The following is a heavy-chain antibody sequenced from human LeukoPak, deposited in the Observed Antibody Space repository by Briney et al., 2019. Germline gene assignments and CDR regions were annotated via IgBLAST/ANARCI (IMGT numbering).Heavy chain of an antibody. J-gene: IGHJ4*02. CDR1: GFTFSSYW. CDR2: IKQDGSEK. CDR3: AKDSLSTTSGSYDY. Sequence: GGSLRLSCAASGFTFSSYWMSWVRQAPGKGLEWVANIKQDGSEKYYVDSVKGRFTISRDNAKNSLYLQMNGLRAEDTAVYYCAKDSLSTTSGSYDYWGQGTLVTVSS. D-gene: IGHD1-26*01. V-gene: IGHV3-7*01.